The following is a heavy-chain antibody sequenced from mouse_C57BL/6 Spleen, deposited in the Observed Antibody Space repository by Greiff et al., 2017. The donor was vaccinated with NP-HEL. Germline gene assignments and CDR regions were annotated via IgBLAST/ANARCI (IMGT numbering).Heavy chain of an antibody. CDR3: ARCPRSKDAMDY. CDR2: ILPGSGST. D-gene: IGHD1-1*01. CDR1: GYTFTGYW. J-gene: IGHJ4*01. Sequence: QVQLQQSGAELMKPGASVKLSCKATGYTFTGYWIEWVKQRPGHGLEWIGEILPGSGSTNYNEKFKGKATFTADTSSNTAYMQLSSLTTEDSAIDYCARCPRSKDAMDYWGQGTSVTVSS. V-gene: IGHV1-9*01.